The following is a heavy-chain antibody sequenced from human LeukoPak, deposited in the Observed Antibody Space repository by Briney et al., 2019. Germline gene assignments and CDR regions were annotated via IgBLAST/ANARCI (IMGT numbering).Heavy chain of an antibody. J-gene: IGHJ4*02. CDR1: GGSISSSSYY. V-gene: IGHV4-39*01. D-gene: IGHD3-10*01. CDR3: ARHITYGSGSYRGNDY. Sequence: SETLSLTCTVSGGSISSSSYYWGWIRQPPGKGLEWIGSIYYSGSTYYNPSLKSRVTISVDTSKNQFSLKLSSVTAADTAVYYCARHITYGSGSYRGNDYWGQGTLVTVSS. CDR2: IYYSGST.